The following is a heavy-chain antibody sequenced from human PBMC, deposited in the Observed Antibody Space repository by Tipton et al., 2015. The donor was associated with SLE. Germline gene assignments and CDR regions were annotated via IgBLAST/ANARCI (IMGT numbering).Heavy chain of an antibody. Sequence: SLRLSCAASGFTFSSYPMHWVRQAPGQGLEYVSSISDNGVRTYYADSVKGRFIISRDNSKNTLYLQMNSLRAEDTAVYFCARGMITGTNYYYMDVWGRGTTVTVSS. CDR1: GFTFSSYP. CDR3: ARGMITGTNYYYMDV. CDR2: ISDNGVRT. J-gene: IGHJ6*03. D-gene: IGHD1-7*01. V-gene: IGHV3-64*04.